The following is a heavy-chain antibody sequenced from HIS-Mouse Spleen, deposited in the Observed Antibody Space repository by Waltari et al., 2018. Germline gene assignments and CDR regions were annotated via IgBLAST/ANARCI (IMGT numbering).Heavy chain of an antibody. J-gene: IGHJ4*02. Sequence: QVTLRESGPALVKPTQTLTLTCTFSGFSLSTSGMCVSWIRQTPGKALEWLARIDWDDDKYYSPSLKSWLTISKDTSKNQVVLTMTNMDPVDTATYYCARIAEVYSSGWYAFDYWGQGTLVTVSS. V-gene: IGHV2-70*15. CDR1: GFSLSTSGMC. CDR2: IDWDDDK. CDR3: ARIAEVYSSGWYAFDY. D-gene: IGHD6-19*01.